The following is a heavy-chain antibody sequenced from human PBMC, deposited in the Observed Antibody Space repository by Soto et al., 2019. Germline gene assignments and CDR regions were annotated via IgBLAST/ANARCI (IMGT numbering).Heavy chain of an antibody. V-gene: IGHV4-39*01. CDR1: GGSISSGSFY. CDR3: ARHWEQWLGYIDY. CDR2: IYYTRNT. D-gene: IGHD6-19*01. Sequence: QLQLQESGPGLAKPSETLSLTCTVSGGSISSGSFYWGWIRQPPGKGLEWIGSIYYTRNTYYNPSLKSRVTISVDSSKNQFSLKLSSVTAADTAVYYCARHWEQWLGYIDYWGQGTLVAVSS. J-gene: IGHJ4*02.